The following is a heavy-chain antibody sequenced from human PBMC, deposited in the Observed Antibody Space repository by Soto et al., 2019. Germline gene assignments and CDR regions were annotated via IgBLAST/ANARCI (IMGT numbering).Heavy chain of an antibody. CDR3: AKDILGPRCSGGSCYFDY. CDR2: ISGSGGST. D-gene: IGHD2-15*01. CDR1: GFTFSSYA. V-gene: IGHV3-23*01. Sequence: GGSLRLSCAASGFTFSSYAMSWVRQAPGKGLEWVSAISGSGGSTYYADSVKGRFTISRDNSKNTLYLQMNSLRAEDTAVYYCAKDILGPRCSGGSCYFDYWGQGTLVTVSS. J-gene: IGHJ4*02.